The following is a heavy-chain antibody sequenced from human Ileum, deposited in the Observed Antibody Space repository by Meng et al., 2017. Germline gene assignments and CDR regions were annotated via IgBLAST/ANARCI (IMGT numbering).Heavy chain of an antibody. V-gene: IGHV1-8*01. CDR1: GYTFSSLD. J-gene: IGHJ4*02. Sequence: QVQLVQSGAEVKKPGASVKVSCKASGYTFSSLDINWVRQAPGQGLEWMGWMSPRSDDTGYAQKFQGRVTTTRDTSISTAYMELSSLTSEDTAIYYCARGVTAGLDYWGQGTLVTVSS. D-gene: IGHD5-18*01. CDR2: MSPRSDDT. CDR3: ARGVTAGLDY.